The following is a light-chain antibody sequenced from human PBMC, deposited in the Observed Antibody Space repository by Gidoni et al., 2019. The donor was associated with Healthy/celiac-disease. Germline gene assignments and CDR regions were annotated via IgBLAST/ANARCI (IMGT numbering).Light chain of an antibody. CDR3: QQYNNWPLT. CDR1: QSVSSN. V-gene: IGKV3-15*01. Sequence: EIAMPQSPAPLSVSPGERATLSCRASQSVSSNLAWYQQKPGQAPRLLIYGASTRATGIPARFSGSGSGTEFTLTISSLQSEDFAVYYCQQYNNWPLTFGGGTKVEIK. J-gene: IGKJ4*01. CDR2: GAS.